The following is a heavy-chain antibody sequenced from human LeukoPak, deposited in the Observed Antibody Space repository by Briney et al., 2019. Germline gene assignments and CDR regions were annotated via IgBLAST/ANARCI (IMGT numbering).Heavy chain of an antibody. J-gene: IGHJ4*02. CDR2: ISGSGGST. Sequence: GGSLRLSCAASGFTFSSYAMSWVRQAPGKGLEWVSVISGSGGSTYYADSVKGRFTISRDNSKNTLYLQMNSLRAEDTAVYYCAKDKGYCSSTSCSPADYWGQGTLVTVSS. CDR3: AKDKGYCSSTSCSPADY. CDR1: GFTFSSYA. D-gene: IGHD2-2*01. V-gene: IGHV3-23*01.